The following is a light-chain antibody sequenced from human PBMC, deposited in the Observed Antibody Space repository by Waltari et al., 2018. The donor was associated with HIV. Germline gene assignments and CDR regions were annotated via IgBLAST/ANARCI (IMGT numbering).Light chain of an antibody. V-gene: IGKV1-9*01. CDR1: PGIRNY. CDR2: SAS. Sequence: DILLTQSPSFLSASVGDRVTISCRANPGIRNYVAWYQQRPGRAPKLLSFSASILQEGVPSRFSASGSGTQFTLTINTLQPEDFATYYCQQQNTYPLTFGPGT. CDR3: QQQNTYPLT. J-gene: IGKJ3*01.